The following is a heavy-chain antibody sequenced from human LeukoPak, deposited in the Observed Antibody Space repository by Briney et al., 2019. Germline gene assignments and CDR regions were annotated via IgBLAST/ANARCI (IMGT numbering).Heavy chain of an antibody. V-gene: IGHV1-18*01. CDR1: GYTFTSYG. Sequence: GASGKVSCKASGYTFTSYGMKGGGQAAGQGLEGRGWISAYNGDTHYPQQLQRSVTMTTDTSTSTAYIQLRSLRSDDTAVYYCARGVVPAAIQNLHAFDIWGQGTIVTVSS. D-gene: IGHD2-2*02. CDR2: ISAYNGDT. J-gene: IGHJ3*02. CDR3: ARGVVPAAIQNLHAFDI.